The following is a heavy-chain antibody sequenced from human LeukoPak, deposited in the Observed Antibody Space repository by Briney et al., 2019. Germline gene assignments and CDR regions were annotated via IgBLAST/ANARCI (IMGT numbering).Heavy chain of an antibody. V-gene: IGHV1-46*01. J-gene: IGHJ6*03. CDR2: INPSGGST. CDR3: ARDTGGIAAAGIFSYYYMDV. CDR1: GYTFTGYY. D-gene: IGHD6-13*01. Sequence: ASVKVSCKASGYTFTGYYMHWVRQAPGQGLEWMGIINPSGGSTSYAQKFQGRVTMTRDMSTSTVYMELSSLRSEDTAVYYCARDTGGIAAAGIFSYYYMDVWGKGTTVTVSS.